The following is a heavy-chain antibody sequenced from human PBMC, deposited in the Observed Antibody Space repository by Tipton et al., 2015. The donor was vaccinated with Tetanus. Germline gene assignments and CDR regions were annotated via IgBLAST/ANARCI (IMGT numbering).Heavy chain of an antibody. V-gene: IGHV4-39*01. Sequence: TLSLTCTVSGGSISSSTYYWGWIRQPPGKGLEWIGSIYYSGNTYYNPALKSRVTISVDTSKNQFSLKLSSVTAADTAVYYCARQCVVPAAENDSGDNAFDSWGQGTLVTVSS. CDR1: GGSISSSTYY. CDR2: IYYSGNT. CDR3: ARQCVVPAAENDSGDNAFDS. J-gene: IGHJ4*02. D-gene: IGHD2-2*01.